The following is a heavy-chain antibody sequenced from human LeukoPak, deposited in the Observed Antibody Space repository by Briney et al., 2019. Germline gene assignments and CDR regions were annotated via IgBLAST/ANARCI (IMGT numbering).Heavy chain of an antibody. Sequence: ASETLSLTCTVSGGSISSYYWSWIRQSPGKGLEWIGYIYYSGSTNYDSGSTNYNPSLKNRVTISIDTSETQFFLTLTSVTAADTAVYFCARGSSTATRNGDYDHWGQGTLVTVSS. CDR2: IYYSGSTNYDSGST. V-gene: IGHV4-59*01. D-gene: IGHD5-18*01. J-gene: IGHJ4*02. CDR3: ARGSSTATRNGDYDH. CDR1: GGSISSYY.